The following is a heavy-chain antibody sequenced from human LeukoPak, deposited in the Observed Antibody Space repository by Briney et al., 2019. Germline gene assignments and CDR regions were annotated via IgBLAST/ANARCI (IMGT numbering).Heavy chain of an antibody. J-gene: IGHJ4*02. Sequence: GESLKISCKGSGYRSTSYWIAWVRQTPGKGLEWMGIIYPDDADTRYSPSFEGQVTISADKSINTAFLQWSSLKASDTAMYYCARHNSRVQYYFDYWGQGTLVTVSS. CDR3: ARHNSRVQYYFDY. D-gene: IGHD6-19*01. CDR2: IYPDDADT. V-gene: IGHV5-51*01. CDR1: GYRSTSYW.